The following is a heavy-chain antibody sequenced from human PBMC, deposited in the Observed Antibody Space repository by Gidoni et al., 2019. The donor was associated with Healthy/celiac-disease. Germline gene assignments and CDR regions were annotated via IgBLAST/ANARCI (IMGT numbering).Heavy chain of an antibody. Sequence: EVQLVESGGGLVKPGGSLRLSCAASGFTFSSYSMNWVRQAPGKGLEWVSSISRSSSYIYYADSVKGRFTISRDNAKNSLYLQMNSLRAEDTAVYYCASSYYGSGFMDVWGQGTTVTVSS. J-gene: IGHJ6*02. CDR1: GFTFSSYS. V-gene: IGHV3-21*01. CDR2: ISRSSSYI. D-gene: IGHD3-10*01. CDR3: ASSYYGSGFMDV.